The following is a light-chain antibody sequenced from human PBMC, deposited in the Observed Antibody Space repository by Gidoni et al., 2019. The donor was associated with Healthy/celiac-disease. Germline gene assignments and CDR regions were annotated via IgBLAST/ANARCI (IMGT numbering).Light chain of an antibody. CDR2: GAS. J-gene: IGKJ4*01. CDR3: QQYGSSPLT. V-gene: IGKV3-20*01. Sequence: EIVLTQSPGTLSLSPGDRATLSCRARQSVSSSYLAWYQQKPGQATRLLIYGASSRATGIPDRFSGSGSGTDFTLIISRLEPEDFAVYYCQQYGSSPLTFGGGTKVEIK. CDR1: QSVSSSY.